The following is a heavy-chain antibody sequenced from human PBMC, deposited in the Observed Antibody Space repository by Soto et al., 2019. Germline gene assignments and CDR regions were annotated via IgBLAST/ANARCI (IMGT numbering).Heavy chain of an antibody. CDR1: GGSFSGYY. D-gene: IGHD3-22*01. CDR3: ARETYYYDSSGYYPFDY. Sequence: SETLSLTCAVYGGSFSGYYWSWIRQPPGKGLEWIGEINHSGSTNYNPSLKSRVTISVDTSKNQFSLKLSSVTAADTAVYYCARETYYYDSSGYYPFDYWGQGTLVTVSS. J-gene: IGHJ4*02. CDR2: INHSGST. V-gene: IGHV4-34*01.